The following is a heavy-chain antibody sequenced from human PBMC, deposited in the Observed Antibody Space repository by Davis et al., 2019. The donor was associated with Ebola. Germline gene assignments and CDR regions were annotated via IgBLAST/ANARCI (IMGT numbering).Heavy chain of an antibody. V-gene: IGHV3-23*01. Sequence: GGSLRLSCAASGFTFSSYAMSWVRQAPGKGLEWVSAISGSGGSTYYADSVKGRFTISRDNAKNSLYLQMNSLRAEDTAVYYCARGGYAYYYYYYGMDVWGQGTTVTVSS. CDR1: GFTFSSYA. D-gene: IGHD2-2*01. J-gene: IGHJ6*02. CDR2: ISGSGGST. CDR3: ARGGYAYYYYYYGMDV.